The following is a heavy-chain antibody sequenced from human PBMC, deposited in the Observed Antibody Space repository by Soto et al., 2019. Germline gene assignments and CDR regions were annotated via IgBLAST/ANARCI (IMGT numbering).Heavy chain of an antibody. CDR1: GYTFTSYY. CDR3: AFSGFTAMVTYYFDY. D-gene: IGHD5-18*01. V-gene: IGHV1-46*01. CDR2: INPSGGST. J-gene: IGHJ4*02. Sequence: ASVKVSCKASGYTFTSYYMHWVRQAPGQGLEWMGIINPSGGSTSYAQKFQGRVTMTRDTSTSTVYKELSSLRSEDTAVYYCAFSGFTAMVTYYFDYWGQGTLVTVSS.